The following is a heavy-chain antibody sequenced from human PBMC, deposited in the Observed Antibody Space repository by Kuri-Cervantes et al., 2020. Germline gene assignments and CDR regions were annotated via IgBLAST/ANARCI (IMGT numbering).Heavy chain of an antibody. J-gene: IGHJ5*02. D-gene: IGHD5-18*01. Sequence: GGSLRLSCAASGFIFSAYTINWVRQAPGEGLEWVSSISSSSNYIYYADSVKGRFTISRDNAKNSLYLQMNSLTAEDTAVYYCARDFMVTRLFDLWGQGTLVTVSS. V-gene: IGHV3-21*03. CDR1: GFIFSAYT. CDR2: ISSSSNYI. CDR3: ARDFMVTRLFDL.